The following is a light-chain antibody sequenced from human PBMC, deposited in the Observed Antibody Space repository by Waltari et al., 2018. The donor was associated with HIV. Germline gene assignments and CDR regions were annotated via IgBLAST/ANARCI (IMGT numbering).Light chain of an antibody. CDR2: SNN. CDR3: AAWDDSLNGWV. CDR1: SSNIGSNT. V-gene: IGLV1-44*01. Sequence: QSVLTQPPSASGTPGQRVTISCSGSSSNIGSNTVNWYQQLPGTAPKLLISSNNQRPSGVPDRCSGSKSGTSASLTISGLQSEDEADDYCAAWDDSLNGWVFGGGTKLTVL. J-gene: IGLJ3*02.